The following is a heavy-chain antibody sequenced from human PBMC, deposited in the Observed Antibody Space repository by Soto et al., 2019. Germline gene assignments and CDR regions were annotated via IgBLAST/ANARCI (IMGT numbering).Heavy chain of an antibody. D-gene: IGHD4-17*01. Sequence: QVQLVESGGGVVQPGRSLRLSCAASGFTFSSYGMHWVRQAPGKGLEWVAVIWYDGSNKYYADSVKGRFTISRDNSKNTLDLQMNSLRAEDTAVYYCARDPFATTGDYWGQGTLVTVSS. V-gene: IGHV3-33*01. CDR1: GFTFSSYG. J-gene: IGHJ4*02. CDR3: ARDPFATTGDY. CDR2: IWYDGSNK.